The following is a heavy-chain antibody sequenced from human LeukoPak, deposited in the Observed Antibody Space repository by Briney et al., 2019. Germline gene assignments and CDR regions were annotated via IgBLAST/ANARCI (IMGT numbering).Heavy chain of an antibody. Sequence: PSETLSLTCTVSGGSISSYYWSWIRQPPGKGLGWIGYIYYSGSTNYNPSLKSRVTISVDTSKNQFSLKLSSVTAADTAVYYCARVAAGTDYWGQGTLVTVSS. CDR1: GGSISSYY. D-gene: IGHD6-13*01. J-gene: IGHJ4*02. V-gene: IGHV4-59*01. CDR2: IYYSGST. CDR3: ARVAAGTDY.